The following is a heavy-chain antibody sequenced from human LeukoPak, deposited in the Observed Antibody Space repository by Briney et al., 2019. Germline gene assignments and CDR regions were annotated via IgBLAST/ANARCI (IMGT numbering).Heavy chain of an antibody. CDR2: ISGYNGNT. Sequence: VASVRVSCKASGYTFSYFGINWVRQAPGQGLEWMGWISGYNGNTNYAQTSEGRLTLTTDTATSTVYMELRNLRSDDTAVYFCARGLDAAAGLANFDYWGQGTLITVSS. J-gene: IGHJ4*02. V-gene: IGHV1-18*01. D-gene: IGHD6-25*01. CDR3: ARGLDAAAGLANFDY. CDR1: GYTFSYFG.